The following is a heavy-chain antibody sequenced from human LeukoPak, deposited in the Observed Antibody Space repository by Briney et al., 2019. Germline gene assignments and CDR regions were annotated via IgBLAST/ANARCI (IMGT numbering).Heavy chain of an antibody. CDR1: GGSISSTTYY. CDR2: IYYSGSA. D-gene: IGHD2-15*01. V-gene: IGHV4-39*01. J-gene: IGHJ4*02. CDR3: ASLVREGYCTGGTCYQFDY. Sequence: SETLSLTCTVSGGSISSTTYYWGWIRQPPGKGLEWIGSIYYSGSAYHNPSLKSRVTISVDTSSNQFSPRLSSVTAADTAVYYCASLVREGYCTGGTCYQFDYWGQGTLVTVSS.